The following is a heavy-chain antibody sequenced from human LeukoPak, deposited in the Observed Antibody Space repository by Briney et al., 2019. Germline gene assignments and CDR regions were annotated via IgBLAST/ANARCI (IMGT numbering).Heavy chain of an antibody. CDR3: VRRGPTTVPPHDAFDI. CDR2: ISGPSNTI. Sequence: GGSLRLSCAASGFTFSSYSMNWVRQAPGKGLDWVSYISGPSNTIYYADSVKGRFTISRDNARNSVYLQMNSLRAGDTAVYYCVRRGPTTVPPHDAFDIWGQGTIVSVSS. D-gene: IGHD4-17*01. V-gene: IGHV3-48*04. J-gene: IGHJ3*02. CDR1: GFTFSSYS.